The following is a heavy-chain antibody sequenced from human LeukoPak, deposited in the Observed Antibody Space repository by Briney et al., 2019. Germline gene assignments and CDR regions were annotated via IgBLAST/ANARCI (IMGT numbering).Heavy chain of an antibody. D-gene: IGHD5-12*01. J-gene: IGHJ3*02. CDR1: GGTFSVYA. V-gene: IGHV1-69*06. Sequence: GASVKVSCKTSGGTFSVYAICWVRQAPGQRLQWMGRVLPMSGATNYAQKFQGRLTILADKSTNTAYMELSRLRSDDTAVYYCAREDRLDAFDIWGQGTLVTVS. CDR3: AREDRLDAFDI. CDR2: VLPMSGAT.